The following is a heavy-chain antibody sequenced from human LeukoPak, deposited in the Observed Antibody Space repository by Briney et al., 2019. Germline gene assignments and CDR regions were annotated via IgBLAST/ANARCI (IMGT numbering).Heavy chain of an antibody. CDR2: INPNSGGT. Sequence: ASVKASCKASGYTFTGYYMHWVRQAPGQGLEWMGWINPNSGGTNYAQKFQGRVTMTRDTSISTAYMELSRLRSDDTAVYYCARDLEHGGNYYFDYWGQGTLVTVSS. J-gene: IGHJ4*02. CDR3: ARDLEHGGNYYFDY. V-gene: IGHV1-2*02. CDR1: GYTFTGYY. D-gene: IGHD4-23*01.